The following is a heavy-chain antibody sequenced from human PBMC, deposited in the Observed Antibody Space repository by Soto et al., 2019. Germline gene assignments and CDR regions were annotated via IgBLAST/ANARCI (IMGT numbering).Heavy chain of an antibody. V-gene: IGHV1-46*01. Sequence: QVQLVQSGAEVNEPGASVKVSCKASGYTFTRYFMHWVRLAPGQGLEWMGIINPSSGTANYAQKFQGRVTMTRDTSTSTVYMEVSSLRSEDTAVYYCARTSSVYSSGCADYWGQGTLVTVSS. CDR1: GYTFTRYF. J-gene: IGHJ4*02. CDR3: ARTSSVYSSGCADY. CDR2: INPSSGTA. D-gene: IGHD5-18*01.